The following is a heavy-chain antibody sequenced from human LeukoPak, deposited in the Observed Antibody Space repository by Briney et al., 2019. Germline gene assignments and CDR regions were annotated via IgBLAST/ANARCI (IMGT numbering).Heavy chain of an antibody. CDR2: ISYDGSNK. CDR3: AKDRDWYYFDY. Sequence: PGRSLRLSCAASGFTFSSYGMHWVRQAPGKGLEWMAVISYDGSNKYYADSVKGRFTIFRDNSKNTLYLQMNSLGAEDTAVYYCAKDRDWYYFDYWGQGTLVTVSS. V-gene: IGHV3-30*18. J-gene: IGHJ4*02. D-gene: IGHD5-24*01. CDR1: GFTFSSYG.